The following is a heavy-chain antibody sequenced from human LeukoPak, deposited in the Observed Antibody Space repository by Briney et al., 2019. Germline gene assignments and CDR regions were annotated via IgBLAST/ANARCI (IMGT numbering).Heavy chain of an antibody. CDR2: ISYDGSNK. V-gene: IGHV3-30*04. CDR1: GFTFSSYA. J-gene: IGHJ3*02. Sequence: GRSLRLSCAASGFTFSSYAMHWVRQAPGKGLEWVAVISYDGSNKYYADSVKGRFTISRDNSKNTLYLQMNSLRAEDTAVYYCARGVYYGSGSDAFDIWGQGTMVTVSS. CDR3: ARGVYYGSGSDAFDI. D-gene: IGHD3-10*01.